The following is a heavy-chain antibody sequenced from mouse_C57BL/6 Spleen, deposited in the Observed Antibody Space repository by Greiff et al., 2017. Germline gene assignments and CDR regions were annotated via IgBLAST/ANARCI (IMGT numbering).Heavy chain of an antibody. D-gene: IGHD1-1*01. CDR2: ISDGGSYT. Sequence: VQLKESGGGLVKPGGSLKLSCAASGFTFSSYAMSWVRQTPEKRLEWVATISDGGSYTYYPDNVKGRFTISRDNAKNNLYLQMSHLKSEDTAMYYCARGGTTVVADWYFDVWGTGTTVTVSS. CDR3: ARGGTTVVADWYFDV. J-gene: IGHJ1*03. V-gene: IGHV5-4*01. CDR1: GFTFSSYA.